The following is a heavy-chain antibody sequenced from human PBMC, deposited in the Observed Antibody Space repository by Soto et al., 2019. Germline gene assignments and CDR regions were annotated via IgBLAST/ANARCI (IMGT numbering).Heavy chain of an antibody. V-gene: IGHV3-64D*06. Sequence: PGGSLRLSCSASGFTFSSYAMHWVRQAPGKGLEYVSAISSNGGSTYYADSVKGRFTISRGNPKNTLYLQMSSLRAEDTAVYYCVKDPDYDFWSGYQENWFDPWGQGTLVTVSS. CDR2: ISSNGGST. CDR3: VKDPDYDFWSGYQENWFDP. CDR1: GFTFSSYA. J-gene: IGHJ5*02. D-gene: IGHD3-3*01.